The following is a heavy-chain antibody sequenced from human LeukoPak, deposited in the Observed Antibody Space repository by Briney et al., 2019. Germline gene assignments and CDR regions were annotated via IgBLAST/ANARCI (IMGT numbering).Heavy chain of an antibody. CDR3: ARLARPVLMVYGAFDY. CDR2: IYPGDSDT. J-gene: IGHJ4*02. CDR1: GYSFTSYW. V-gene: IGHV5-51*01. D-gene: IGHD2-8*01. Sequence: GESLKISCKGSGYSFTSYWIGWVRQMPGKGLEWMGIIYPGDSDTRYSPSFQGQVTIPADKSISTAYLQWSSLKASDTAMYYCARLARPVLMVYGAFDYWGQGTLVTVSS.